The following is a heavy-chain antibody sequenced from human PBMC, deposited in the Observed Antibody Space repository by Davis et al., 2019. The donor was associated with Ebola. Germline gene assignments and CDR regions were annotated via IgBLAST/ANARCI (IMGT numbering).Heavy chain of an antibody. V-gene: IGHV3-15*01. CDR3: TTGTTVTDIHAFNI. J-gene: IGHJ3*02. Sequence: PGGSLRLSCAASGFTFSSYWMHWVRQAPGKGLEWVGRIKSKTYGRTTDYAAPAKGRFTISRDDSKNTVDLQVNSLKIEDTAVYYCTTGTTVTDIHAFNIWGQGTMVTVSS. CDR2: IKSKTYGRTT. CDR1: GFTFSSYW. D-gene: IGHD4-11*01.